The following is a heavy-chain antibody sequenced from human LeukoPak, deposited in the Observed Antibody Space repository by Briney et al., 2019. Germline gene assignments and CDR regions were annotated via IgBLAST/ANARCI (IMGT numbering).Heavy chain of an antibody. CDR2: IYTSGST. CDR1: GGSISSGSYY. D-gene: IGHD3-10*01. J-gene: IGHJ6*03. Sequence: SETLSLTCTVSGGSISSGSYYWSWIRQPAGKGLEWIGRIYTSGSTYYNPSLKSRVTISVDTSKNQFSLKLSSVTAADTAIYYCARVRYGSGSLYYYYYYMDVWGKGTTVTISS. CDR3: ARVRYGSGSLYYYYYYMDV. V-gene: IGHV4-61*02.